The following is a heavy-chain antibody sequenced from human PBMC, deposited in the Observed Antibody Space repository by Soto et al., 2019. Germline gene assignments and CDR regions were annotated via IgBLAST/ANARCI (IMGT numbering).Heavy chain of an antibody. D-gene: IGHD5-12*01. CDR2: ISSSSSYT. CDR1: GFTFSDYY. V-gene: IGHV3-11*05. CDR3: ARDHHRYSGYDYVDY. Sequence: GGSLRLSCAASGFTFSDYYMSWIRQAPGKGLEWVSYISSSSSYTNYADSVKGRFTISRDNAKNSLYLQMNSLRAEDTAVYYCARDHHRYSGYDYVDYWGQGTLVTVSS. J-gene: IGHJ4*02.